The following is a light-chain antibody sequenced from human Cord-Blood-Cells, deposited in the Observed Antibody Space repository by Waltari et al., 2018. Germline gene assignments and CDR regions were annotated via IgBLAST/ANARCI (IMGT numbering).Light chain of an antibody. V-gene: IGKV1-5*03. CDR1: QSISSL. CDR2: KAS. Sequence: IQMTQSTSTLSASVGDRVTLTCRASQSISSLLPWYHQKPGKAPKLLIYKASSLEGGVPSRFSCSGSSTEFTLTFSSLQPDDFAIYYCQQYKSYSPTFGQGTKLEIK. J-gene: IGKJ2*01. CDR3: QQYKSYSPT.